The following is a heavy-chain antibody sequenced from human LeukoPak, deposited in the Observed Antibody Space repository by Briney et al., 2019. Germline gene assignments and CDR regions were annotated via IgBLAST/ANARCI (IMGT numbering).Heavy chain of an antibody. J-gene: IGHJ4*02. CDR3: ATGGNYGLGYCSGGSCYQMG. Sequence: ASVKVSCKASGYTFTAYYMHWVRPAPGQGLEWMGWINPNSGGTNYAQKFQGRVTMTRDTSISTAYMELSSLRSDDTAVYYCATGGNYGLGYCSGGSCYQMGWGQGTLVTVSS. D-gene: IGHD2-15*01. CDR1: GYTFTAYY. CDR2: INPNSGGT. V-gene: IGHV1-2*02.